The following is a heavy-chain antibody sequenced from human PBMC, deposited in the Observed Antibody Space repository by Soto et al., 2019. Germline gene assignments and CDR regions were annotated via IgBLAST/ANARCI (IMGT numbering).Heavy chain of an antibody. CDR3: ASARATISAAAIFDC. D-gene: IGHD2-15*01. CDR1: GGSISTSNW. V-gene: IGHV4-4*02. J-gene: IGHJ4*02. CDR2: VYRTGST. Sequence: QVQLQESGPGLVKPSGTLSLTCAVSGGSISTSNWWSWVRQPPGKGLEWIGEVYRTGSTNYNPSLESRVTVSIDKYKNQFSLKLTAVPSADTAVYYCASARATISAAAIFDCWRQGTLLPVSS.